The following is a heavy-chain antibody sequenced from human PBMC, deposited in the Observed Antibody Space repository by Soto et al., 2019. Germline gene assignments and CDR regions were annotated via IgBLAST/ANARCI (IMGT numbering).Heavy chain of an antibody. CDR2: ISWDGGST. V-gene: IGHV3-43*01. CDR1: GFTFDDYT. D-gene: IGHD3-3*01. J-gene: IGHJ3*02. CDR3: AKDSASYYDFWSGYYTGAFDI. Sequence: GGSLRLSCAASGFTFDDYTMHWVRQAPGKGLEWVSLISWDGGSTYYADSVKGRFTISRDNSKNSLYLQMNSLRTEDTALYYCAKDSASYYDFWSGYYTGAFDIWGQGTMVTVSS.